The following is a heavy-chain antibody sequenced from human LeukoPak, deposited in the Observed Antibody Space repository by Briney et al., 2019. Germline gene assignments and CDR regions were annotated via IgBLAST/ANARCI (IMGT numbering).Heavy chain of an antibody. CDR1: GYTFTSYD. CDR3: ARGRNYGDPNPYYYYYGMDV. J-gene: IGHJ6*01. CDR2: MNPNSGNT. V-gene: IGHV1-8*01. D-gene: IGHD4-11*01. Sequence: ASVKVSCKASGYTFTSYDINWGRQATGQGLEWMGWMNPNSGNTGYAQKFQGRVTMTRNTSISTAYMELSSVRSDDTAVYYCARGRNYGDPNPYYYYYGMDVWGQGPTVPVSS.